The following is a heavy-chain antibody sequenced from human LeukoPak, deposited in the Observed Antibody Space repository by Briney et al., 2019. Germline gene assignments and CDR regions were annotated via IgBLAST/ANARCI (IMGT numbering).Heavy chain of an antibody. CDR1: SGSISSSSYY. D-gene: IGHD6-19*01. Sequence: SETLSLTCSVSSGSISSSSYYWGWIRQPPGKGLEWIGSIYYSGSTYYNPSLKSRVTISVDTSKNQFSLKLSSVTAADTAVYYCARQKAVADYWGQGTLVTVSS. J-gene: IGHJ4*02. CDR2: IYYSGST. V-gene: IGHV4-39*01. CDR3: ARQKAVADY.